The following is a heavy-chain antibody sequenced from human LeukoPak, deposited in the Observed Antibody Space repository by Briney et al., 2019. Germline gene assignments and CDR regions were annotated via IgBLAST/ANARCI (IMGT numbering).Heavy chain of an antibody. D-gene: IGHD3-16*01. CDR1: GFTVSSDY. V-gene: IGHV3-66*01. J-gene: IGHJ4*02. Sequence: PGGSLRLSCTASGFTVSSDYMSWVRQAPGKGLEWVSVVYSGGNTYYADSVKGRFTISGGNSKNTLYLQMNSLRAEDTAVYYFAREPPGGGFDYWGQGTLVTVSS. CDR3: AREPPGGGFDY. CDR2: VYSGGNT.